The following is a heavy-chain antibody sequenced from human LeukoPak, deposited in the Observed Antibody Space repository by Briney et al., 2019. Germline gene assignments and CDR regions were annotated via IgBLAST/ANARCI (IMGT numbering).Heavy chain of an antibody. Sequence: SETLSLTCTVSGGSISSSNYSWGWIRQPPGKGLEWIGYIYYSGSTYCNPSLKSRVTISVDTSKNQFSLKLSSVTAADTAVYYCARSSPPPQLSLDYWGQGTLVTVSS. D-gene: IGHD1-14*01. CDR3: ARSSPPPQLSLDY. J-gene: IGHJ4*02. V-gene: IGHV4-39*01. CDR2: IYYSGST. CDR1: GGSISSSNYS.